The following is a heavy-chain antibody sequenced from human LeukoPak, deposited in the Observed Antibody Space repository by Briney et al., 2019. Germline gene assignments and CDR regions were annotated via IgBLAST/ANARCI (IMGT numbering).Heavy chain of an antibody. Sequence: ASVKVSCKASGGTFSSYAINWVRQAPGQGLEWMGRIIPILDTPNYAQKFQGRVTITADKSTSTAYMELSSLRSEDTAVYYCAKADQYDILTGYKGIDYWGQGTLVTVSS. V-gene: IGHV1-69*04. CDR3: AKADQYDILTGYKGIDY. D-gene: IGHD3-9*01. J-gene: IGHJ4*02. CDR1: GGTFSSYA. CDR2: IIPILDTP.